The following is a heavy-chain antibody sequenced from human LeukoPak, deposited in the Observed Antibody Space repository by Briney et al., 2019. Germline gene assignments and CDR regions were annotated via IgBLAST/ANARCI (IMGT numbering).Heavy chain of an antibody. CDR1: GYTFSDYY. D-gene: IGHD3-3*01. Sequence: ASVKVSCKASGYTFSDYYIHWVRQAPGQGLEWMGWINPNTGGTNYAQRFQGRVTMTRDTSISTAYMELSRLRSGDTAVYYCARGLNRITILGVAPEYFQHWGQGTLVPVSS. J-gene: IGHJ1*01. CDR3: ARGLNRITILGVAPEYFQH. V-gene: IGHV1-2*02. CDR2: INPNTGGT.